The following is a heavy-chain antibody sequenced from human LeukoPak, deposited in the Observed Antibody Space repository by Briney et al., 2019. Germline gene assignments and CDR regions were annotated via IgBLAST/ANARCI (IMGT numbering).Heavy chain of an antibody. CDR2: ITIGITT. V-gene: IGHV3-23*01. CDR3: AKDRGDSGWYLDY. J-gene: IGHJ4*02. Sequence: GGSLRLSCAASGFTFSSYSMNWVRQAPGKGLEWVSAITIGITTYYAESVKGRFTISRDNSKNTLYLQMNSLRAEDTAVYYCAKDRGDSGWYLDYWGQGTLVTVSS. D-gene: IGHD6-19*01. CDR1: GFTFSSYS.